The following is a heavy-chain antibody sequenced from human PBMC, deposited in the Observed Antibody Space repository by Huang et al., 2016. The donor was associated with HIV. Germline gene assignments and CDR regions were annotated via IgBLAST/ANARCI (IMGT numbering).Heavy chain of an antibody. CDR1: GFPFSDYS. Sequence: EVQLVESGGGLVKPGGSLRLSCAASGFPFSDYSMNWVRQAPGKGLEWVATISGSRSNKYYADSVKGRFTISRDNAKKSLYLQMNSLRVEDTAVYYCARDYSGSYFGLNYYYGMDVWGQGTTVTVSS. J-gene: IGHJ6*02. D-gene: IGHD1-26*01. CDR3: ARDYSGSYFGLNYYYGMDV. CDR2: ISGSRSNK. V-gene: IGHV3-21*01.